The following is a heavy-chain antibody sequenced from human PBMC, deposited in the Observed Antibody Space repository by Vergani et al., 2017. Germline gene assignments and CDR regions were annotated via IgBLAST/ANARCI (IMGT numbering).Heavy chain of an antibody. V-gene: IGHV1-18*01. CDR2: ISAYNGNT. CDR3: ARAARHYDMLTGYSTYNWFDP. CDR1: GYTFTSYG. J-gene: IGHJ5*02. Sequence: QVQLVQSGAEVKKPGASVKVSCKASGYTFTSYGISWVRQAPGQGLEWMGWISAYNGNTNYAQKLQGRVTMTTDTSTSTAYMELRSLRSDDTAVYYCARAARHYDMLTGYSTYNWFDPWGQGTLVTVSS. D-gene: IGHD3-9*01.